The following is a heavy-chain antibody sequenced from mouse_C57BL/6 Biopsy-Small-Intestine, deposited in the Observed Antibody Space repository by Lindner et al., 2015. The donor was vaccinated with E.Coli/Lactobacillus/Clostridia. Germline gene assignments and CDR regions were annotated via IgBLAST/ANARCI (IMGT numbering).Heavy chain of an antibody. Sequence: VQLQESGAELVKPGASVKISCKASGYAFSSYWMNWVKQRPGKGLEWIGQIYPGDGDTNYNGKFKGKATLTADKSSSTAYMQLSSLTSEDSAVYFCARNYGSYWYFDVWGTGTTVTVSS. CDR2: IYPGDGDT. CDR3: ARNYGSYWYFDV. V-gene: IGHV1-80*01. J-gene: IGHJ1*03. D-gene: IGHD1-1*01. CDR1: GYAFSSYW.